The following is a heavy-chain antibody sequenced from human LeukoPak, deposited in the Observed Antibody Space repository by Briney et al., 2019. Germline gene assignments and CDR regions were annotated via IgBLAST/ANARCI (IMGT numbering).Heavy chain of an antibody. CDR1: GFTLSSYW. V-gene: IGHV3-74*01. Sequence: PGGSLRLSCAASGFTLSSYWMHWVRQAPGKGLVWVSRINTDGSSTSYADSVKGRFTISRDNAKNTLYLQMNSLRAEDTAVYYCASLSGSYDYWGQGTLVTVSS. CDR2: INTDGSST. D-gene: IGHD1-26*01. J-gene: IGHJ4*02. CDR3: ASLSGSYDY.